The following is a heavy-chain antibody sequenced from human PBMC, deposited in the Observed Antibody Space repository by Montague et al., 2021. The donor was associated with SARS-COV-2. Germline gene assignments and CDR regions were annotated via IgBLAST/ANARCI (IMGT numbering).Heavy chain of an antibody. V-gene: IGHV4-34*01. J-gene: IGHJ6*03. CDR3: ARLGDGVVPSPILGVGPYYYSYYMDV. CDR2: IHHGGST. D-gene: IGHD3-10*01. CDR1: GGSFSTYS. Sequence: SETLSLTCAVHGGSFSTYSWNWIRQPPGKGLEWIGEIHHGGSTNYNPSLKSRVTISADTSKNQFSLKLTSVAAADTAVYYCARLGDGVVPSPILGVGPYYYSYYMDVWGQGTTVTVSS.